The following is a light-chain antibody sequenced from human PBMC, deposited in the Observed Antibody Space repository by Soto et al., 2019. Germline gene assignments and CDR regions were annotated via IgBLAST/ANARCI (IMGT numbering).Light chain of an antibody. CDR3: QQYGHSLWT. CDR1: QSVSSSH. CDR2: GAS. J-gene: IGKJ1*01. V-gene: IGKV3-20*01. Sequence: IVLTQSPATLCVSPGERATLSCRASQSVSSSHLAWYQQKPGQAPRLLIYGASSRATGIPDRFSGSGSGTDFTLTISRLEPEDYAVYYCQQYGHSLWTFGQGTKVDIK.